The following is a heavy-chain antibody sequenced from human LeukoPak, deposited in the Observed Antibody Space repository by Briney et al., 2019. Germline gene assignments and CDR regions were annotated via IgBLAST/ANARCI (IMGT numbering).Heavy chain of an antibody. Sequence: SETLSLTCGVYGGSYSDYYWSWIRQPPGKGLEWIGEINHSGSTNYNPSLKSRVTISLDTSKNQFSLKLSSVTAADTAMYFCARSSLAVYFDYWGQGTLVTASS. J-gene: IGHJ4*02. CDR2: INHSGST. CDR1: GGSYSDYY. CDR3: ARSSLAVYFDY. D-gene: IGHD6-19*01. V-gene: IGHV4-34*01.